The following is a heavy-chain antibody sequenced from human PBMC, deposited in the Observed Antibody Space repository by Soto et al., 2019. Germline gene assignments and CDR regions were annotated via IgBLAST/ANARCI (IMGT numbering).Heavy chain of an antibody. D-gene: IGHD5-12*01. CDR2: INAGNGNT. J-gene: IGHJ4*02. V-gene: IGHV1-3*01. CDR3: ARGPRGPDGPGDY. CDR1: GYTFTSYA. Sequence: QVQLVQSGAEVKKPGASVKVSCKASGYTFTSYAMHWVRQAPGQRLEWMGWINAGNGNTKYSQKFQGRVTITRDTSASTAYMELSSLRSEDTALYYCARGPRGPDGPGDYWGQGTLVTVSS.